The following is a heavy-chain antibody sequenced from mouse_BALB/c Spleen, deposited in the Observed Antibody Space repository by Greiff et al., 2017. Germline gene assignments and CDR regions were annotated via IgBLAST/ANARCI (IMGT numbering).Heavy chain of an antibody. V-gene: IGHV1-18*01. D-gene: IGHD2-14*01. CDR1: GYTFTDYN. Sequence: VQLKESGPELVKPGASVKIPCKASGYTFTDYNMDWVKQSHGKSLEWIGDINPNNGGTIYNQKFKGKATLTVDKSSSTAYMELRSLTSEDTAVYYCARGYRYVYAMDYWGQGTSVTVSS. J-gene: IGHJ4*01. CDR2: INPNNGGT. CDR3: ARGYRYVYAMDY.